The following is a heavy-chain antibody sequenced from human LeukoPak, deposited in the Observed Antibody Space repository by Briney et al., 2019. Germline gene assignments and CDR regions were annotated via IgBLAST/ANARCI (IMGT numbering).Heavy chain of an antibody. Sequence: PGRSLRLSCAASGFTFSSYAMHWVRQAPGKGLEWVAVISYDGSNKYYADSVKGRFTISRDNSKNTLYLQMNSLRAEDTAVYYCARVLDTAMENHCDHYPFDNCGQGTLVTVSS. J-gene: IGHJ4*02. D-gene: IGHD5-18*01. CDR3: ARVLDTAMENHCDHYPFDN. CDR2: ISYDGSNK. CDR1: GFTFSSYA. V-gene: IGHV3-30-3*01.